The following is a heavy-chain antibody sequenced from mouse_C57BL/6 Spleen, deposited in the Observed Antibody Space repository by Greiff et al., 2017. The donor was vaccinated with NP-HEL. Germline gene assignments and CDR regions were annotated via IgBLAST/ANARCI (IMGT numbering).Heavy chain of an antibody. CDR1: GFTFSDYY. D-gene: IGHD1-1*01. Sequence: EVQLQESGGGLVQPGGSLKLSCAASGFTFSDYYMYWVRQTPEKRLEWVAYISNGGGSTYYPDTVKGRFTISRDNAKNTLYLQMSRLKSEDTAMYYCAREITTVVAEGNAMDYWGQGTSVTVSS. CDR3: AREITTVVAEGNAMDY. J-gene: IGHJ4*01. V-gene: IGHV5-12*01. CDR2: ISNGGGST.